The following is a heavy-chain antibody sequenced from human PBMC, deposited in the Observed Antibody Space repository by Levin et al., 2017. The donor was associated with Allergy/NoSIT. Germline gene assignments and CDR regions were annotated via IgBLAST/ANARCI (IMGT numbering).Heavy chain of an antibody. V-gene: IGHV3-7*01. CDR3: ARLHDYCDFDY. D-gene: IGHD4-17*01. CDR1: GFTFSTYW. Sequence: GESLKISCAASGFTFSTYWMSWVRQAPGKGLEWVANIKQDGSEKYYVDSVKGRFTFSRDNAKNSLYLQMNSLRAEDTAVYSCARLHDYCDFDYWGQGTLVTVSS. J-gene: IGHJ4*02. CDR2: IKQDGSEK.